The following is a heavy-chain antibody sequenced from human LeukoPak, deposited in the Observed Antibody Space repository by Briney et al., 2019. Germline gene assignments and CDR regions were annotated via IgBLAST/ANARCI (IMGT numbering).Heavy chain of an antibody. J-gene: IGHJ3*02. CDR3: AKCRTTCYANGFDI. V-gene: IGHV3-23*01. Sequence: SGGSLRLSCPASGFTFSSFSMSWVRQAPGKGLEWVSAISGSGGDTHYADSVKGRFTISRDNSKNTLYLQMNSLRAEDTAVYYCAKCRTTCYANGFDIWGQGTMVTVSS. D-gene: IGHD2-2*01. CDR2: ISGSGGDT. CDR1: GFTFSSFS.